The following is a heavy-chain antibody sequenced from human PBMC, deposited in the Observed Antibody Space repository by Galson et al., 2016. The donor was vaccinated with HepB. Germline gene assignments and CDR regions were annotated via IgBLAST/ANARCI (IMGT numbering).Heavy chain of an antibody. CDR1: GFTFGRYA. D-gene: IGHD1-26*01. CDR3: ASGAHRGTYYTILNYYFEY. CDR2: ISGDGGST. J-gene: IGHJ4*02. V-gene: IGHV3-23*01. Sequence: SLRLSCAASGFTFGRYAMSWVRQAPGKGLEWVSAISGDGGSTYYAGSVQGRFTSSRDRSTNTMYLQMNSLRAEDTAVYYCASGAHRGTYYTILNYYFEYWGQGTLVTVSA.